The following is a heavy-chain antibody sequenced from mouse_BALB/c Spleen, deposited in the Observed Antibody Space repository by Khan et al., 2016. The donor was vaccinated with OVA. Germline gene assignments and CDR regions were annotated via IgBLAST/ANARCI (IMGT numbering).Heavy chain of an antibody. Sequence: QVQLKQSGAELVKPGASVKMSCKASGYTLTSYWMHWVKQRPGQGLEWIGVIDPSDSYTSSNQKFKGKATLTVDTSSSTAYMQPSSLQSEDSAVYYCRGGPAWLAYWGQGTLVTVSA. CDR2: IDPSDSYT. CDR1: GYTLTSYW. CDR3: RGGPAWLAY. J-gene: IGHJ3*01. V-gene: IGHV1S127*01.